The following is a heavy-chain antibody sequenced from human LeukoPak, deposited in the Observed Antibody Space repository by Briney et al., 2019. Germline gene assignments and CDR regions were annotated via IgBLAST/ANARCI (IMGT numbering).Heavy chain of an antibody. D-gene: IGHD4-23*01. CDR3: ARATTVVPDDAFDI. CDR2: ISSSGSTI. J-gene: IGHJ3*02. Sequence: PGGSLRLSCAASGFTFSDYYMSWIRQAPGKGLEWVSYISSSGSTIYYADSVKGRFTISRDNAKNSLYLQMNSLRAEDTAVYYCARATTVVPDDAFDIWGQGTMVTVSS. V-gene: IGHV3-11*01. CDR1: GFTFSDYY.